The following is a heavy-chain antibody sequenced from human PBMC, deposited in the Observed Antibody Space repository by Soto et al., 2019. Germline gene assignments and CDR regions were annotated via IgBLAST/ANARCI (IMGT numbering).Heavy chain of an antibody. J-gene: IGHJ5*02. CDR3: AYRVTYRTYWDVRYFDP. D-gene: IGHD1-1*01. CDR1: GFSLTTSGVG. Sequence: QITLKESGPTLVEPTETLTLTCSFSGFSLTTSGVGVGWLRQAPGKALECLGIIYWDDDKRYNPSLKNRLTISKDTSKNQVVLSMTYMEPVDTATYFCAYRVTYRTYWDVRYFDPWGQGTLVTVS. CDR2: IYWDDDK. V-gene: IGHV2-5*02.